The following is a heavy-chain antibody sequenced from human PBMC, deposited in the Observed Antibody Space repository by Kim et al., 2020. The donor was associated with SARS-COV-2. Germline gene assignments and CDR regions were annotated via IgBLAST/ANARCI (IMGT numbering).Heavy chain of an antibody. D-gene: IGHD3-3*01. V-gene: IGHV4-59*01. Sequence: SETLSLTCTVSGGSISSYYWSWIRQPPGKGLEWIGYIYYSGSTNYNPSLKSRVTISVDTSKNQFSLKLSSVTAADTAVYYCAREQGFWSGYYKGAFDIWGQGTMVTVSS. CDR2: IYYSGST. CDR3: AREQGFWSGYYKGAFDI. J-gene: IGHJ3*02. CDR1: GGSISSYY.